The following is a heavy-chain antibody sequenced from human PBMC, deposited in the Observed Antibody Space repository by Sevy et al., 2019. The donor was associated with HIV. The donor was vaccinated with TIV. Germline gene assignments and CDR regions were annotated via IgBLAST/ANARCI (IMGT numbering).Heavy chain of an antibody. CDR2: FYYSGST. CDR1: GGSISSYY. D-gene: IGHD2-15*01. V-gene: IGHV4-59*08. Sequence: SETLSLTCTVSGGSISSYYWSWIRQPPGKGLEWIGYFYYSGSTNYNPSLKSRVTISVDTSKNQFSLKLSSVTAADTAVYYCARQVGDIVVAYFDYWGQGTLVTVSS. CDR3: ARQVGDIVVAYFDY. J-gene: IGHJ4*02.